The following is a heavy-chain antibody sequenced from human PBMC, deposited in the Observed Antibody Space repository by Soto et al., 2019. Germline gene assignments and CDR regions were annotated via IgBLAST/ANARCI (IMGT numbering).Heavy chain of an antibody. Sequence: PSETLSLTCTVSGGSISSSSYYWGWIRQPPEKGLEWIGSLYYSGSTYYNPSLRSRVTISVDTSKTHLSLQLSSVTAADTGIYYCAGQPANKGAAGISSAFDYWGQGTLVTVSS. J-gene: IGHJ4*02. CDR1: GGSISSSSYY. V-gene: IGHV4-39*01. CDR3: AGQPANKGAAGISSAFDY. D-gene: IGHD6-13*01. CDR2: LYYSGST.